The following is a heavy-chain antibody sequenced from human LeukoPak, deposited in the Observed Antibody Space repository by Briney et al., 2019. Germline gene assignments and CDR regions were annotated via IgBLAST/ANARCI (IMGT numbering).Heavy chain of an antibody. D-gene: IGHD2-15*01. CDR3: AKSYCSGGSCFSDY. V-gene: IGHV3-30*02. Sequence: GGCLRLSCAASGFTFSNYGMHWVRQAPGKGLEWVALIRYDGSNKYYADSVKGQFTISRDNSKNTLYLQMNSLRAEDTAVYYCAKSYCSGGSCFSDYWGQGTLVTVSS. J-gene: IGHJ4*02. CDR1: GFTFSNYG. CDR2: IRYDGSNK.